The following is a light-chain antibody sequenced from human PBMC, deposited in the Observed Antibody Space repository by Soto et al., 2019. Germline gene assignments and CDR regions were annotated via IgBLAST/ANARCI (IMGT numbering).Light chain of an antibody. V-gene: IGKV3-20*01. CDR1: QSVSSY. CDR3: QQYGSSPAIT. CDR2: GAS. Sequence: EIVLTQSPATLSLSPGERATLSCRASQSVSSYLAWYQQKPGQAPRLLIYGASTRASGIPDRFSGSGSGTDFTLTISRLEPEDFAVYYCQQYGSSPAITFGGGTKVEIK. J-gene: IGKJ4*01.